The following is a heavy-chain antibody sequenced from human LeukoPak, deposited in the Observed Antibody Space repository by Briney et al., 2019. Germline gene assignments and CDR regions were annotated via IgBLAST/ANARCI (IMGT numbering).Heavy chain of an antibody. V-gene: IGHV3-30-3*01. D-gene: IGHD3-10*01. J-gene: IGHJ4*02. Sequence: GGSLRLSCAASGFTFSSYAMHWVRQAPGKGLEWVAVISYDGSNKYYADSVKGRFTISRDNSKNTLYLQMNSLRAEDTAVYYCAKDPLTYYYGSGSSHLDYWGQGTLVTVSS. CDR2: ISYDGSNK. CDR1: GFTFSSYA. CDR3: AKDPLTYYYGSGSSHLDY.